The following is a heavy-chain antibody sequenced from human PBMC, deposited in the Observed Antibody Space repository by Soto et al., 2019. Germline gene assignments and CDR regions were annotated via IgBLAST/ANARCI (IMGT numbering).Heavy chain of an antibody. J-gene: IGHJ5*02. V-gene: IGHV1-69*04. CDR3: ARESCSSTSCYWFDP. D-gene: IGHD2-2*01. CDR1: GGTFSSYT. Sequence: SVKVSCKASGGTFSSYTISWVRQAPGQGLEWMGRIIPILGIANYAQKFQGRVTITADKSTSTAYMELSSLRSEDTAVYYCARESCSSTSCYWFDPWGQGTLVTVSS. CDR2: IIPILGIA.